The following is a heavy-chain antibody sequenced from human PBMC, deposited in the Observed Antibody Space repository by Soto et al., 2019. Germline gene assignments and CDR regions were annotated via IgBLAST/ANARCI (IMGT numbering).Heavy chain of an antibody. CDR1: GFTFSSHS. Sequence: EVQLVESGGGLVQPGGSLRLACAASGFTFSSHSMNWVRQAPGKGREWVSYISSSSSTIYYADSVKGSFTISRDNAKSSLYLQMNSLRAEDTAVYYCARGDSDDAFDIWGQGTMVTVSS. V-gene: IGHV3-48*01. CDR3: ARGDSDDAFDI. J-gene: IGHJ3*02. D-gene: IGHD3-22*01. CDR2: ISSSSSTI.